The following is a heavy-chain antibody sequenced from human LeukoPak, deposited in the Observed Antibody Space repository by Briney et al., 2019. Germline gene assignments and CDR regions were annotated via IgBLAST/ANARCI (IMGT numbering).Heavy chain of an antibody. D-gene: IGHD6-19*01. CDR1: GGTFSSYT. V-gene: IGHV1-69*01. Sequence: GSSVKVSCKASGGTFSSYTISWVRQAPGQGLEWMGGIIPIFGTANYAQKFQGRVTITADESTSTAYMELSSLRSEDTAVYYCARGGYSSGLLDYWGQGTLVTVSS. CDR3: ARGGYSSGLLDY. CDR2: IIPIFGTA. J-gene: IGHJ4*02.